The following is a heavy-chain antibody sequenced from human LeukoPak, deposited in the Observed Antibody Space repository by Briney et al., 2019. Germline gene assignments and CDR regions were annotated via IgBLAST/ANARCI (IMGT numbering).Heavy chain of an antibody. V-gene: IGHV4-34*01. Sequence: PSETLSLTCAVYGGSFSGYYWSWIRQPPGKGLEWIGEINHSGSTYYNPSLKSRVTISVDTSKNQFSLKLSSVTAADTAVYYCARRGLVPAAMVWFDPWGQGTLVTVSS. CDR3: ARRGLVPAAMVWFDP. D-gene: IGHD2-2*01. J-gene: IGHJ5*02. CDR2: INHSGST. CDR1: GGSFSGYY.